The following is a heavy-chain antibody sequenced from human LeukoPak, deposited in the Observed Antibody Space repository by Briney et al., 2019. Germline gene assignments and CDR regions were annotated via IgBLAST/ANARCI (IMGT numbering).Heavy chain of an antibody. V-gene: IGHV1-24*01. CDR1: GYTLTELS. D-gene: IGHD6-19*01. J-gene: IGHJ4*02. CDR2: FDPEDGET. CDR3: ATLSSGWWEVDY. Sequence: ASVKVSCKVSGYTLTELSMHWVRQAPGKGLEWMGGFDPEDGETIYAQKFQGRVTMTEDTSTDTAYMELSSLRSEDTAVYYCATLSSGWWEVDYWGQGTLVTVSS.